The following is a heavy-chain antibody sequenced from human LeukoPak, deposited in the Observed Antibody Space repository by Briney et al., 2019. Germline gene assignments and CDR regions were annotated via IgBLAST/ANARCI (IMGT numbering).Heavy chain of an antibody. CDR1: GFXFTNAW. V-gene: IGHV5-51*01. D-gene: IGHD2-2*01. Sequence: PGGSLRLSCEASGFXFTNAWIGWVRQMPGKGLEWMGIIYPGDSDTTYSPSFQGQVTISADESISTAYLQWSSLKASDTAMYYCARQSQYCSSSSCLDYYYYYNMDVWGQGTTVTVSS. CDR2: IYPGDSDT. CDR3: ARQSQYCSSSSCLDYYYYYNMDV. J-gene: IGHJ6*02.